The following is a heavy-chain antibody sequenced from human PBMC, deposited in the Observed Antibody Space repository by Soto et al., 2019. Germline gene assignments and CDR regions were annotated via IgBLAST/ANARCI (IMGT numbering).Heavy chain of an antibody. CDR3: ARDRGSATTRYCYGMDV. CDR2: ISYDGSKK. Sequence: GESLKISCAGSGFPFNNYNLNWVRQAPGKGLEWVAVISYDGSKKYYADPVKGRFTISRDNSKNTLYLEMNSLRAEDTALYYCARDRGSATTRYCYGMDVWGQGTTVTVSS. V-gene: IGHV3-30*03. CDR1: GFPFNNYN. D-gene: IGHD1-7*01. J-gene: IGHJ6*02.